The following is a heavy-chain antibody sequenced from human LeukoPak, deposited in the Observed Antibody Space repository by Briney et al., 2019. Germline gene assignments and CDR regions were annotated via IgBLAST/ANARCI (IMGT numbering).Heavy chain of an antibody. CDR1: GGSFSGYY. D-gene: IGHD6-13*01. CDR2: INHSGST. Sequence: SETLSLTCAVYGGSFSGYYWSWIRQPPGKVLEWIGEINHSGSTNYNPSLKSRVTISVDTSKNQFSLKLSSVTAADTAVYYCARGLVRRLSSSWPRATGFDPWGQGTLVTVSS. CDR3: ARGLVRRLSSSWPRATGFDP. J-gene: IGHJ5*02. V-gene: IGHV4-34*01.